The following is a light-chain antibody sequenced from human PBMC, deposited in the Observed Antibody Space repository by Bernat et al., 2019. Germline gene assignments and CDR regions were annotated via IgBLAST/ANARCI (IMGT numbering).Light chain of an antibody. Sequence: DIQMTQSPSSLSASVGDRVTITCRASQSISSYVNWYQQKPGKAPKLLIYAASSLQSGVPSRFSGSGSGTDFTLTISSLQPEDFATYYCQQSYRTPLYTFGQGTKLEIK. CDR2: AAS. V-gene: IGKV1-39*01. CDR1: QSISSY. CDR3: QQSYRTPLYT. J-gene: IGKJ2*01.